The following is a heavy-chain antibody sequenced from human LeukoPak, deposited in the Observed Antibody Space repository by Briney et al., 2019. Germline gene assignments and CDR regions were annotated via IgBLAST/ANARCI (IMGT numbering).Heavy chain of an antibody. J-gene: IGHJ4*02. CDR3: AREMVVNPY. D-gene: IGHD2-15*01. CDR2: INSDGRSI. Sequence: GGSLRLSCAASGFNISNYWMHWVRQVPGKGLVWVSRINSDGRSISYADSVKGRFTISRDNAKNTLYLQMNSLRAEDTAVYYCAREMVVNPYWGQGTLVTVSS. CDR1: GFNISNYW. V-gene: IGHV3-74*01.